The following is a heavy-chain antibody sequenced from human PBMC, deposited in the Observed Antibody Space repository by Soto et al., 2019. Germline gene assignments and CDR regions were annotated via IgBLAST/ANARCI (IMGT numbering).Heavy chain of an antibody. CDR1: GYTFSSYD. CDR2: VNAGNGNT. J-gene: IGHJ3*02. Sequence: ASVKVSCKASGYTFSSYDINWVRQAPGQTFEWMGWVNAGNGNTKYSQNFQGRVTITRDTSASTAYMELSRLRSEDTSVYYCARVRYYYDSSAYRDVGAFDIWGQGTMVTVSS. V-gene: IGHV1-3*01. D-gene: IGHD3-22*01. CDR3: ARVRYYYDSSAYRDVGAFDI.